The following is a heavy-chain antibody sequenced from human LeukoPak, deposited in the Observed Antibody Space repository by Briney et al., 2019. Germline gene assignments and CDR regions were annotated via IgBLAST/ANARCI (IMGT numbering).Heavy chain of an antibody. V-gene: IGHV1-18*01. CDR3: ARDADSGSYFNWFDP. CDR2: ISAYNGNK. D-gene: IGHD1-26*01. J-gene: IGHJ5*02. CDR1: GYTFTSYG. Sequence: GASVKVSCKASGYTFTSYGISWVRQAPGQGLEWMGWISAYNGNKVYAQELQGRVTMTTDTSTSTAYMELRSLRSDDTAVYYCARDADSGSYFNWFDPWGQGTLVTVSS.